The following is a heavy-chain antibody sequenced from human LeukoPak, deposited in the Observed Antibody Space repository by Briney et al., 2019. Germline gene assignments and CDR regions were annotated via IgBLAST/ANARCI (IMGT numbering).Heavy chain of an antibody. J-gene: IGHJ3*02. D-gene: IGHD5-18*01. CDR2: IKQDGSEK. Sequence: GGSLRLSCAASGFTFSSYWMSWVRQAPGKGLEWVANIKQDGSEKYYVDSVKGRFTISRDNAKNSLYLQMNSLRAEDTALYYCARDTAVSAFDIWGQGTMVTVSS. CDR3: ARDTAVSAFDI. V-gene: IGHV3-7*05. CDR1: GFTFSSYW.